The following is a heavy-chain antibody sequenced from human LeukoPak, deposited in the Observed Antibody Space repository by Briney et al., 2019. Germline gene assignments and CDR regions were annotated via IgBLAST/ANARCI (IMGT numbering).Heavy chain of an antibody. J-gene: IGHJ5*02. CDR2: IYASGST. CDR3: ARDPRGIVGANHNWFDP. V-gene: IGHV4-4*07. CDR1: GGSISSYY. Sequence: SETLSLTCTVSGGSISSYYWSWIRQPAGKGLEWIGRIYASGSTNYNPSLKSRVTMSADTSKSQFSLKLISVTAADTAVYYCARDPRGIVGANHNWFDPWGQRTLVTVSS. D-gene: IGHD1-26*01.